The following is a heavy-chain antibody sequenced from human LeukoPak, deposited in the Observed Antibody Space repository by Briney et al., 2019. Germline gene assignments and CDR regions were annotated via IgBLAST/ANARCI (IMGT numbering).Heavy chain of an antibody. CDR3: AKDFRLGYTYGYWYDY. D-gene: IGHD5-18*01. CDR2: ISYDGSNE. CDR1: GFTFSSYG. V-gene: IGHV3-30*18. Sequence: PGGSLRLSCAASGFTFSSYGMHWVRQAPGKGLEWLTLISYDGSNEYYADSVKGRFTISRDNSKNTLYLQMTSLRAEDTAVYYCAKDFRLGYTYGYWYDYWGQGTLVTVSS. J-gene: IGHJ4*02.